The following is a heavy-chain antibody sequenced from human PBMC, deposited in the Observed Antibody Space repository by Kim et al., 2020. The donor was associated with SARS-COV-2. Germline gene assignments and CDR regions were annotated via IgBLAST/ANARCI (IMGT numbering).Heavy chain of an antibody. D-gene: IGHD2-21*01. CDR1: GFTFSSYG. CDR2: ISYDGSNK. Sequence: GGSLRLSCAASGFTFSSYGMHWVRQAPGKGLEWVAVISYDGSNKYYADSVKGRFTISRDNSKNTLYLQMNSLRAEDTAVYYCAKVRCGGDCLWYYFDYWGQGTLVTVSS. CDR3: AKVRCGGDCLWYYFDY. V-gene: IGHV3-30*18. J-gene: IGHJ4*02.